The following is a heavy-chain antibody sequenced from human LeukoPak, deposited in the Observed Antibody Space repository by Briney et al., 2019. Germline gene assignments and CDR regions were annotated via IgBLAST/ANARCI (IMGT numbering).Heavy chain of an antibody. J-gene: IGHJ4*02. Sequence: GGSLRLSCAASGFTFSSYSMNWVRQAPGKGLEWVSYISTSSTTIYYADSVKGRFTISRDNAKNTLWLQMNSLRAEDTAVYYCARARGAVAADYWGQGTLVTVSS. CDR3: ARARGAVAADY. D-gene: IGHD6-19*01. CDR2: ISTSSTTI. CDR1: GFTFSSYS. V-gene: IGHV3-48*04.